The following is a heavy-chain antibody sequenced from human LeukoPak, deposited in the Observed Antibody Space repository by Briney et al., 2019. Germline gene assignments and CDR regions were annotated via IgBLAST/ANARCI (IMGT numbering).Heavy chain of an antibody. Sequence: GGSLRLSCAASGFTFSSYAMSWVRQGPGKGLEWVSVIYSGGSTYYADSVKGRFTISRDNSKNTLYLQMNSLRAEDTAVYYCARDRGSYSDYWGQGTLVTVSS. CDR1: GFTFSSYA. CDR2: IYSGGST. V-gene: IGHV3-53*01. D-gene: IGHD1-26*01. J-gene: IGHJ4*02. CDR3: ARDRGSYSDY.